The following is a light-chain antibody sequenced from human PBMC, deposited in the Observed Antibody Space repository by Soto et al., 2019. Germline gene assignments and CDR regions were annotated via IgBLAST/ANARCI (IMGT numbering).Light chain of an antibody. CDR3: MRALQTPLT. Sequence: DFVMTQSPLSLPVTPGEPASISCRPSQSPLHSNGYNYLDWYLQKPGQSPQLLIYLGSNRASGVPDRFSGSGSGTDFTLKISRVEAEDVGVYYCMRALQTPLTFGGGTKVEIK. J-gene: IGKJ4*01. V-gene: IGKV2-28*01. CDR2: LGS. CDR1: QSPLHSNGYNY.